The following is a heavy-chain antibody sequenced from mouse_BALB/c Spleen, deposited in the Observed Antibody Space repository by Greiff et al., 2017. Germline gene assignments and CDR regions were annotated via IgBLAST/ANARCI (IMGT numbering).Heavy chain of an antibody. Sequence: EVQLQESGPGLVKPSQSLSLTCTVTGYSITSDYAWNWIRQFPGNKLEWMGYISYSGSTSYNPSLKSRISITRDTSKNQFFLQLKSVTTEDTATYNCAKDYGYYGGWGQGTTLTVSS. CDR2: ISYSGST. CDR1: GYSITSDYA. CDR3: AKDYGYYGG. V-gene: IGHV3-2*02. D-gene: IGHD2-3*01. J-gene: IGHJ2*01.